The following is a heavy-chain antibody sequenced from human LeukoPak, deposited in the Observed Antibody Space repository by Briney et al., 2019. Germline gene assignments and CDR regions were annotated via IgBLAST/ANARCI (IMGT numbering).Heavy chain of an antibody. V-gene: IGHV4-4*07. CDR2: IYTSGST. CDR3: ARDLQVAGTMGAFDI. Sequence: KPSETLSLTCTVSGGSISSYYWSWIRQPAGKGLEWIGRIYTSGSTNYNPSLKSRVTMSVDTSKNQFSLKLSSVTAADTAVYYCARDLQVAGTMGAFDIWGQGTMVTVSS. J-gene: IGHJ3*02. D-gene: IGHD6-19*01. CDR1: GGSISSYY.